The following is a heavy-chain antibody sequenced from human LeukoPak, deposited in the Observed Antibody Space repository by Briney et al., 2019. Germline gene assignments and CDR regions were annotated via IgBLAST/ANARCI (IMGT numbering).Heavy chain of an antibody. CDR3: AREFGVTNWFDP. D-gene: IGHD3-10*01. Sequence: SQTLSLTCTVSGGSISSGDYYWSWIRQPPGKGLEWIGYIYYSGSTYYNPSLKSRVTISVDTSKNQFSLKLSSVTAADTAVYYCAREFGVTNWFDPWGQGTLVTVYS. J-gene: IGHJ5*02. CDR2: IYYSGST. V-gene: IGHV4-30-4*01. CDR1: GGSISSGDYY.